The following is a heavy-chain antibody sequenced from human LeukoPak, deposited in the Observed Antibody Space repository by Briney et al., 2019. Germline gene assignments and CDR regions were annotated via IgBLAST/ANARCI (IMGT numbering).Heavy chain of an antibody. CDR3: ARGEITVGVDY. J-gene: IGHJ4*02. V-gene: IGHV4-59*01. CDR1: GGSISSYY. Sequence: SETLSLTCTVSGGSISSYYWSWIRQPPGKGLEWIGFIYDSGSTNYNSSLKSRVTISVDTSKNQFSLKLSSVTAADTAVYYCARGEITVGVDYWGLGTLVTVSS. D-gene: IGHD1-26*01. CDR2: IYDSGST.